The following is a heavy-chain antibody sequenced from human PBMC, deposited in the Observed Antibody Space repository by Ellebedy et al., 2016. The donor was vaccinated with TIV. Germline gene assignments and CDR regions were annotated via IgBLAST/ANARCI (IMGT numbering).Heavy chain of an antibody. V-gene: IGHV4-4*02. J-gene: IGHJ2*01. CDR3: ASKDHGYWYFDL. Sequence: MPGGSLRLSCAVSGGSISSRDWWSWVRQPPGKGLEWIGELHHTGGTNYNPSLKSRVTISVYTSKNQFSLDLSSVTAADTAVYYCASKDHGYWYFDLWGRGTLVTVSS. CDR1: GGSISSRDW. CDR2: LHHTGGT. D-gene: IGHD1-14*01.